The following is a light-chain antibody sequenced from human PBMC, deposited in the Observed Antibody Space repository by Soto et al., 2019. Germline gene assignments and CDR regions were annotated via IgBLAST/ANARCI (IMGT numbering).Light chain of an antibody. CDR1: QDISKH. Sequence: DIQLTQSPSSLSASVGDRVTITCQASQDISKHLKWYQQKPGKAPNLLLYNGSNWETGVPSRFSGSGSGTDFTFTISSLQPEDIATYYCQQYGNLPITFGQGTRLEIK. CDR2: NGS. CDR3: QQYGNLPIT. J-gene: IGKJ5*01. V-gene: IGKV1-33*01.